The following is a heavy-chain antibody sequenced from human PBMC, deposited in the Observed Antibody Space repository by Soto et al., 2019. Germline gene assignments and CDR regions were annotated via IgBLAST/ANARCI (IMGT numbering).Heavy chain of an antibody. Sequence: QVVLQEAGSGLVKPSQTLSLTCAVSGDSISSSGYSWNWIRQSSGKGLEWIGFMHHAGGTFSNPSLDSQVTISRDMSKNEVSLRLPSVTAADTAVYYCASGISNYFGSPWLHPWGQGILVTVSA. D-gene: IGHD3-10*01. CDR3: ASGISNYFGSPWLHP. V-gene: IGHV4-30-2*06. CDR2: MHHAGGT. CDR1: GDSISSSGYS. J-gene: IGHJ5*02.